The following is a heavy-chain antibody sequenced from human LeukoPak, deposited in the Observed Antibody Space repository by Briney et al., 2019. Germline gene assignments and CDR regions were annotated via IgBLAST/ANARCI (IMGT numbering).Heavy chain of an antibody. V-gene: IGHV4-61*01. J-gene: IGHJ3*02. CDR3: ARERGSSWSDAFHI. D-gene: IGHD6-13*01. Sequence: PSETLSLTCTVSGGSISSSSYYWGWIRQPPGKGLEWIGYIYYSGSTNYNPSFKSRVTVSVDTSKNQFSLKLNSVTAADTAVYYCARERGSSWSDAFHIWGQGTMVTVSS. CDR2: IYYSGST. CDR1: GGSISSSSYY.